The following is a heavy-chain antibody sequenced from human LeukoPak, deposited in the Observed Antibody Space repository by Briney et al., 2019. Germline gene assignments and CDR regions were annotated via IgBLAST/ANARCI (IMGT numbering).Heavy chain of an antibody. CDR3: ARGRDGYLFDP. J-gene: IGHJ5*02. CDR1: GFTFSSYS. CDR2: ISSSSSTI. Sequence: GGSLRLSCAASGFTFSSYSMNWVRQAPGKGLDFVSYISSSSSTIYYADSVKCRFTISRDNANNSLYLQMNRLRAEDKAVYYCARGRDGYLFDPWGQGTLVTVSP. D-gene: IGHD5-24*01. V-gene: IGHV3-48*01.